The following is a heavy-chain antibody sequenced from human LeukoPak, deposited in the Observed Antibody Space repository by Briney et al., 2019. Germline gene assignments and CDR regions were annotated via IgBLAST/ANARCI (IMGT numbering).Heavy chain of an antibody. J-gene: IGHJ5*02. CDR1: GGSFSGYY. CDR3: ARGGGVVVAATKGFWFDP. D-gene: IGHD2-15*01. V-gene: IGHV4-34*01. CDR2: INHSGST. Sequence: SETLSLTCAVYGGSFSGYYWSWIRQPPGKGLEWIGEINHSGSTNYNPSLKSRVTISVDTSKNQFSLELSSVTAADTAVYYCARGGGVVVAATKGFWFDPWGQGTLVTVSS.